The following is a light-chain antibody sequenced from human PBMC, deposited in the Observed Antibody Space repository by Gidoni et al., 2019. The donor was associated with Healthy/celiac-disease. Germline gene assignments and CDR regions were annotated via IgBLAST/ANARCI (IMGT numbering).Light chain of an antibody. Sequence: QSVLTQPPSASGTPGQRVTISCSGSSSNIGINTVNWYQQLSGTAPKLLIYSNNQRPSGVPDRFSGSKSGTSASLAISGLQSEDEADYYCAAWDDSLNGLVFGGGTKLTVL. CDR3: AAWDDSLNGLV. CDR2: SNN. CDR1: SSNIGINT. J-gene: IGLJ2*01. V-gene: IGLV1-44*01.